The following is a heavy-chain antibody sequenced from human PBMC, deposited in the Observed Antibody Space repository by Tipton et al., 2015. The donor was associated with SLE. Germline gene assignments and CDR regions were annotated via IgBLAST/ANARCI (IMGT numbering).Heavy chain of an antibody. J-gene: IGHJ4*02. V-gene: IGHV4-61*01. CDR2: INHSGST. CDR3: ARRTGGVTLGY. CDR1: GGSVSSGSYY. D-gene: IGHD2-21*02. Sequence: TLSLTCTVSGGSVSSGSYYWSWIRQPPGKGLEWIGEINHSGSTNYNPSLKSRVTISVDTSKNQFSLKLSSVTAADTAVYYCARRTGGVTLGYWGQGTLVTVSS.